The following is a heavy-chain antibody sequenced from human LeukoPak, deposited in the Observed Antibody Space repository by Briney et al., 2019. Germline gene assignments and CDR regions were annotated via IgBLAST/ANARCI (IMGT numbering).Heavy chain of an antibody. CDR2: ISAYNGNT. V-gene: IGHV1-18*01. J-gene: IGHJ4*02. CDR1: GGTFSSYA. CDR3: ARGSGWYSSVPNDY. Sequence: ASVKVSCKASGGTFSSYATSWVRQAPGQGLEWMGWISAYNGNTNYAQKLQGRVTMTTDTSTSTAYMELRSLRSDDTAVYYCARGSGWYSSVPNDYWGQGTLVTVSS. D-gene: IGHD6-19*01.